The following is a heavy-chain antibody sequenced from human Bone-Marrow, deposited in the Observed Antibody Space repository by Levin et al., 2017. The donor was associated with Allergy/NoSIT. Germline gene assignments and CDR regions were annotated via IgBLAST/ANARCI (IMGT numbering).Heavy chain of an antibody. CDR1: GFSLSTSAEG. CDR3: AHRRGSDYVGNLGFDY. CDR2: IYWNDDK. D-gene: IGHD4-23*01. J-gene: IGHJ4*02. Sequence: ESGPTLVKPTETLTLTCTFSGFSLSTSAEGVGWIRQPPGKALEWLALIYWNDDKRYSPSLRSRLTITKDTSKNQVVLTMANMDPVDTGTYYCAHRRGSDYVGNLGFDYWGQGTLVTVSS. V-gene: IGHV2-5*01.